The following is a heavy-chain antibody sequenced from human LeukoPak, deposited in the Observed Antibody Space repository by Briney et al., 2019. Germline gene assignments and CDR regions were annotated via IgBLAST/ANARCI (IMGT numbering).Heavy chain of an antibody. Sequence: GGSLRLSCAASGFTFSDYYMSWIRQAPGKGLEWVSYISSSGSTIYYADSVKGRFTISRDNAKNSLYLQMNSLRAEDTAVYYCAGRSSSPWFDPWGQGTLVTVTS. J-gene: IGHJ5*02. D-gene: IGHD6-6*01. CDR1: GFTFSDYY. CDR3: AGRSSSPWFDP. V-gene: IGHV3-11*01. CDR2: ISSSGSTI.